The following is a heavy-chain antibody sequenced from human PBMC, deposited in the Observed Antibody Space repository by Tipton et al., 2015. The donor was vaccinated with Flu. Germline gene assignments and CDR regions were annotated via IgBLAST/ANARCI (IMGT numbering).Heavy chain of an antibody. D-gene: IGHD4-11*01. Sequence: TLSLTCSVSGGSVGGSYCWGWVRRPPGKGLWWIGNIYPGGPYYNPSLRSRVTMSLARSNVQFSLRLTSVTAADTAVYFCARRTFSNYVSEPKNWFDFWGQGTLVTVSS. V-gene: IGHV4-38-2*01. J-gene: IGHJ5*01. CDR3: ARRTFSNYVSEPKNWFDF. CDR2: IYPGGP. CDR1: GGSVGGSYC.